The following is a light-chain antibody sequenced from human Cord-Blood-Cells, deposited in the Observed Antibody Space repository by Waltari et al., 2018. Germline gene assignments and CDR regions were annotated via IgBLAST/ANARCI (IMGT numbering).Light chain of an antibody. CDR3: QQYNSYPYT. V-gene: IGKV1-5*03. CDR1: QSISSW. Sequence: DIQMTQSPSTLSASVGDSVNSTCRASQSISSWLAWYQQKPGKAPKLLIYKASSLESGVPSRFSGSGSGTEFTLTISSLQPDDFATYYCQQYNSYPYTFGQGTKLEIK. CDR2: KAS. J-gene: IGKJ2*01.